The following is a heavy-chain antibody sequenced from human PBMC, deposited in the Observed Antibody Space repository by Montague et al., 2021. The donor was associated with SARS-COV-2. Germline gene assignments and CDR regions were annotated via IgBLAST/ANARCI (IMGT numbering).Heavy chain of an antibody. CDR2: IYYSGST. CDR1: GDSISSYY. J-gene: IGHJ4*02. V-gene: IGHV4-59*08. CDR3: ARGQLWFDY. D-gene: IGHD5-18*01. Sequence: SETLSLTCTASGDSISSYYWSWIRQSPGKGLEWIGYIYYSGSTNYNPSLKSRVTISVDTSKNQFSLKLRSVTAADTAVYYCARGQLWFDYWGQGTLVTVSP.